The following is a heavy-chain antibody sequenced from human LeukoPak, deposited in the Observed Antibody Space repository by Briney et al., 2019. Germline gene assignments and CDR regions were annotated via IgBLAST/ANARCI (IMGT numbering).Heavy chain of an antibody. D-gene: IGHD3-22*01. CDR1: GYTFTGYY. J-gene: IGHJ2*01. Sequence: ASVKVSCKASGYTFTGYYMHWVRQAPGQGLEWMGWINPNSGGTNYAQKFQGRVTMTRDTSISTAYMELSRLRSDDTAVYYCARPPGVTMIADWYFDLWGRGTLVTVSS. V-gene: IGHV1-2*02. CDR2: INPNSGGT. CDR3: ARPPGVTMIADWYFDL.